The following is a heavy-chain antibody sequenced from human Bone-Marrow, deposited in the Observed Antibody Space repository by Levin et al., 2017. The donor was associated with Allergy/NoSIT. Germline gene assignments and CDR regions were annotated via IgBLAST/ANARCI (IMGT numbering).Heavy chain of an antibody. CDR2: IYTNGDT. CDR3: AGDSGFCSFLDS. D-gene: IGHD6-13*01. J-gene: IGHJ4*02. V-gene: IGHV4-61*02. Sequence: SETLSLTCTVSGASISGGSYYWKWIRQPAGKGLEWIGRIYTNGDTNYSPSLKSRVSISFDRSNNHFSLKVTSVTAADTAMYYCAGDSGFCSFLDSWGQGTLVTVSS. CDR1: GASISGGSYY.